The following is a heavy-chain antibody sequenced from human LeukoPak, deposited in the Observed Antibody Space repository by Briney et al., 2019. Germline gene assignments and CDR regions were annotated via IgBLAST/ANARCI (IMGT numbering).Heavy chain of an antibody. CDR1: GYTFTGYF. CDR2: INPNSGGT. J-gene: IGHJ4*02. D-gene: IGHD3-22*01. CDR3: ARDERYDSSGYPFDY. Sequence: GASVKVSCKASGYTFTGYFIHWVRQAPGQGLEWMGWINPNSGGTNYAQKFQGRVIMTRDTSISTAYMELSRLRSDDTAMYYCARDERYDSSGYPFDYWGQGTLVTVSS. V-gene: IGHV1-2*02.